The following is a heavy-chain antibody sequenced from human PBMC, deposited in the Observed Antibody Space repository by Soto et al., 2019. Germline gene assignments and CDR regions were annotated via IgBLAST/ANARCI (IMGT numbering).Heavy chain of an antibody. Sequence: QVQLVESGGGLVKPGGSLRLSCAASGITFSDYYMSWIRQAPGKGLEWVSYISSSGHYTEHEDSVRGRFTTSRDNDRNSLYLQMNSLRVEDTAVYYCARELDGMDVGGQGTTVPVSS. CDR2: ISSSGHYT. CDR1: GITFSDYY. V-gene: IGHV3-11*05. J-gene: IGHJ6*02. CDR3: ARELDGMDV.